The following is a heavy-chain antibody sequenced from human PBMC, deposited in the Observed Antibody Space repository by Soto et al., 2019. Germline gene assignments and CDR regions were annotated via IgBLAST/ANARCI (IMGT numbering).Heavy chain of an antibody. D-gene: IGHD3-9*01. J-gene: IGHJ4*02. CDR1: GGSISSSSYY. CDR3: ASYDILTRYYHVPY. CDR2: IYYSGST. Sequence: SETLSLTCTVSGGSISSSSYYWGWIRQPPGKGLEWIGSIYYSGSTYYNPSLKSRVTISVDTSKNQSSLKLSSVTAADTAVYYCASYDILTRYYHVPYWGQGTLVTVSS. V-gene: IGHV4-39*01.